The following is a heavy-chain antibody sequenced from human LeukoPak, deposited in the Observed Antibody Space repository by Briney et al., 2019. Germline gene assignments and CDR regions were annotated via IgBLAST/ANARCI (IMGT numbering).Heavy chain of an antibody. J-gene: IGHJ4*02. Sequence: PGGSLRLSCAASGFTFSSYAMSWVRQAPGKGLEWVSAISGSGGSTYYADSVKGRFTIYRDNPKNTLYLQMHSLRAEDTAVYYCAMYCGSPSCYASNPRWGQGTLVTVSS. CDR2: ISGSGGST. D-gene: IGHD2-2*01. V-gene: IGHV3-23*01. CDR1: GFTFSSYA. CDR3: AMYCGSPSCYASNPR.